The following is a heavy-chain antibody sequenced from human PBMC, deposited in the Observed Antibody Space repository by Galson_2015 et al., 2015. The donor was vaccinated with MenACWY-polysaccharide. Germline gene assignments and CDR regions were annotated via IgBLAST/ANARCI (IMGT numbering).Heavy chain of an antibody. CDR1: CLLFLFSF. J-gene: IGHJ3*02. CDR2: IQYDGTNK. V-gene: IGHV3-33*01. CDR3: AREGSRIVFHAFDT. D-gene: IGHD2-15*01. Sequence: SLLLSFSASCLLFLFSFLPLFLPSPGKGLEWVAVIQYDGTNKVYADSVKGRFTISRDNSRNTLYLEMNSLRAEDTAVYYCAREGSRIVFHAFDTWGQGTMVTVSS.